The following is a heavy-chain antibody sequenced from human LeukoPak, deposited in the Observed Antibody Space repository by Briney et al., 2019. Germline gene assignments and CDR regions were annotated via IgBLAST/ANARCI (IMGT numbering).Heavy chain of an antibody. CDR2: IKQDGSEK. CDR1: GFTFSSYW. CDR3: ARDLSWTAMDY. J-gene: IGHJ4*02. V-gene: IGHV3-7*01. D-gene: IGHD5-18*01. Sequence: GGTLRLSCVGSGFTFSSYWMAWVRQATGKGLEWVANIKQDGSEKYYVESVKGRLTISRDNAKNSLYLQRNRLRAEDTAVYYCARDLSWTAMDYWGQGTLVTVSS.